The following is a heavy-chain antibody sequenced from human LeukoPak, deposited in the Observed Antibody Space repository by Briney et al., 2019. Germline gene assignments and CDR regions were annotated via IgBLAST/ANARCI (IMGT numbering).Heavy chain of an antibody. CDR1: GFTFSDYY. CDR3: ARAGELRYMDV. J-gene: IGHJ6*03. CDR2: IKGTSLTT. V-gene: IGHV3-11*04. D-gene: IGHD3-16*01. Sequence: GGSLRLSCAASGFTFSDYYMSWIRQAPGKGLEWVSTIKGTSLTTYYADSVKGRFTISRDNAKNSLFLQMSSLRADDTAIYYCARAGELRYMDVWGKGTAVTVSS.